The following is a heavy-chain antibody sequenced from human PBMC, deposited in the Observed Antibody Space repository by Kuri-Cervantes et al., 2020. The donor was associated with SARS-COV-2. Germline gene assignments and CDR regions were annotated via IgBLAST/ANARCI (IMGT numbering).Heavy chain of an antibody. D-gene: IGHD5-12*01. CDR3: ARVFPHPRFHPVKVATIEDYYYYTDV. Sequence: ASVKVSCKASGGTFSSYTISWVRQATGQGLEWMGWMNPNSGNTGYAQKFQGRVTITRNTSISTAYMELSSLRSEDTAVYYCARVFPHPRFHPVKVATIEDYYYYTDVWGKGTTVTVSS. CDR1: GGTFSSYT. CDR2: MNPNSGNT. J-gene: IGHJ6*03. V-gene: IGHV1-8*03.